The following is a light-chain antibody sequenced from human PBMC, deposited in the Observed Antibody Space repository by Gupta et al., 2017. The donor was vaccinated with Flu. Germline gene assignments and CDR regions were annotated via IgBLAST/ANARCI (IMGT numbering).Light chain of an antibody. CDR1: QRLSDTY. CDR2: AAS. CDR3: QQYDRAPLT. Sequence: EIVLTQSPGTLSLSPGDTVTLSCMASQRLSDTYLAWYHQKPGQAPRLLIYAASTRATDIPDRFSGSGSGTDFSLTISRLGPEDFGVYYCQQYDRAPLTFGGGTTVE. V-gene: IGKV3-20*01. J-gene: IGKJ4*01.